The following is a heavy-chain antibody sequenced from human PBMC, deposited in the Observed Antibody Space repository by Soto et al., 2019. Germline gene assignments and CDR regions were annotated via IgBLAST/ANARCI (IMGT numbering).Heavy chain of an antibody. CDR2: IYYSGST. CDR3: CREYKRYSSSLRAPEY. CDR1: GGTISNRDYH. Sequence: QTLRHTCTVVGGTISNRDYHWSWIHQPPGKGLEWIGLIYYSGSTHYNPSLKSRLIITVNTSKNQFSLKLTSATAADTAVYYCCREYKRYSSSLRAPEYWGKGTLVTVSS. D-gene: IGHD6-6*01. V-gene: IGHV4-30-4*08. J-gene: IGHJ4*02.